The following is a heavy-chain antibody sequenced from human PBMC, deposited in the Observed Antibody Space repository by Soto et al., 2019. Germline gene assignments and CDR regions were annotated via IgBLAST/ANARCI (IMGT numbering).Heavy chain of an antibody. CDR2: ISYDGDNE. CDR1: GFTFSNYA. CDR3: ARVPYCSSSGCYSWFDP. J-gene: IGHJ5*02. D-gene: IGHD2-2*01. Sequence: GGSLRLSCAASGFTFSNYAMHWVRQAPGKGLEWLAIISYDGDNEYYADSVRGRFTISRDNAKNTLYLQMNSLRAEDTAVYYCARVPYCSSSGCYSWFDPWGQGTLVTVSS. V-gene: IGHV3-30*03.